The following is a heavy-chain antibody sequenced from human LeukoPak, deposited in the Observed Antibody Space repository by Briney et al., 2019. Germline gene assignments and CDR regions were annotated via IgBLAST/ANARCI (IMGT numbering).Heavy chain of an antibody. CDR2: IIPIFGTA. J-gene: IGHJ5*02. D-gene: IGHD6-13*01. V-gene: IGHV1-69*13. CDR3: ARDIRKGIAAQNWFDP. Sequence: SVKVSCKASGGTFSSYAISWVRQAPGQGLEWMGGIIPIFGTANYAQKFQGRVTITADESTSTAYMELSSLRSEDTAVYYCARDIRKGIAAQNWFDPWGQGTPVTVSS. CDR1: GGTFSSYA.